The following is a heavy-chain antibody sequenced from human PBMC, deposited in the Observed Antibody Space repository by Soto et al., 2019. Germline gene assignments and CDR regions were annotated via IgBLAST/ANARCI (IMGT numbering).Heavy chain of an antibody. CDR1: GFTFSSYA. CDR3: AKSIVAVAGPVDY. V-gene: IGHV3-23*01. J-gene: IGHJ4*02. CDR2: ISGSGGST. D-gene: IGHD6-19*01. Sequence: EVQLLESGGGLVQPGASLRLSCAASGFTFSSYAMSWVRQAPGKGLEWVSTISGSGGSTHYADSVKGQFTISRDNSKNMLYLQVNSLRAEDKAVYYCAKSIVAVAGPVDYWGQGTLVTVSS.